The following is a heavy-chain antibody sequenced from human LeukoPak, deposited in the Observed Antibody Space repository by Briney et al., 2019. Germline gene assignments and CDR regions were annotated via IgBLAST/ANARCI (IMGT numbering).Heavy chain of an antibody. Sequence: GGSLRLSCAASGFTFSSYSMNWVRQAPGKGLEWVSYISSSSSTIYYADSVKGRFTISRDNAKNSLYLQMNSLRAEDTAVYYCAKATRRVANTPFDYWGQGTLVTVSS. V-gene: IGHV3-48*01. CDR2: ISSSSSTI. J-gene: IGHJ4*02. D-gene: IGHD5-12*01. CDR3: AKATRRVANTPFDY. CDR1: GFTFSSYS.